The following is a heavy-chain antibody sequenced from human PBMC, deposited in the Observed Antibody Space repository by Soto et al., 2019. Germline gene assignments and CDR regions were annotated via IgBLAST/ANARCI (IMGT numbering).Heavy chain of an antibody. J-gene: IGHJ4*02. CDR1: GFTFSTYS. Sequence: PGGSLRLSCAASGFTFSTYSMNWVRQAPGKGLEWVSSISSSSSYIYYADSVKGRFTISRDNAKNSLYLQMNSLRAEDTAVYYCARDHYFGSGSYGLDYWGPGTLVTVSS. CDR2: ISSSSSYI. V-gene: IGHV3-21*01. D-gene: IGHD3-10*01. CDR3: ARDHYFGSGSYGLDY.